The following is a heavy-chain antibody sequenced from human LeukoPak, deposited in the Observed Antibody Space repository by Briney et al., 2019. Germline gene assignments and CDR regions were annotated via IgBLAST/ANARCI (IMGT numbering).Heavy chain of an antibody. CDR3: ARSSGTGTFSY. V-gene: IGHV4-39*02. J-gene: IGHJ4*02. CDR1: GDSISRSTYY. Sequence: SETLSLTCTVSGDSISRSTYYWAWIRQPPGKGLGWIGSVYYGRSPYFNPSLESRATISVDTSKNHFSLKMSSVTAADTAVYYCARSSGTGTFSYWGQGTLVTVSS. CDR2: VYYGRSP. D-gene: IGHD6-25*01.